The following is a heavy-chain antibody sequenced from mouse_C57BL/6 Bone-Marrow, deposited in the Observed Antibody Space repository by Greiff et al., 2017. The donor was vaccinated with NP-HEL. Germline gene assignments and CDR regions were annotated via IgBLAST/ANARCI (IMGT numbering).Heavy chain of an antibody. CDR3: ARDRGYYGSSKYFDV. D-gene: IGHD1-1*01. CDR1: GFTFSSYA. CDR2: ISDGGSYT. V-gene: IGHV5-4*01. Sequence: VQLKESGGGLVKPGGSLKLSCAASGFTFSSYAMSWVRQTPEKRLEWVATISDGGSYTYYPDNVKGRFTISRDNAKNNLYLQMSHLKSEDTAMYYCARDRGYYGSSKYFDVWGTGTTVTVSS. J-gene: IGHJ1*03.